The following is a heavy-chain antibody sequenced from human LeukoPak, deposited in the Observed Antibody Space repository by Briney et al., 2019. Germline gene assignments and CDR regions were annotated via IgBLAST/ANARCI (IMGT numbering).Heavy chain of an antibody. D-gene: IGHD1-26*01. CDR1: GYTFTGYY. Sequence: ASVKVSCKASGYTFTGYYMHWVRQAPGQGLEWMGWINPNSGGTNYAQKFQGRVTMTRDTSISTAYMELSRLRSDNTAVYYCARDRPWGSGSYLDYWGQGTLVTVSS. V-gene: IGHV1-2*02. CDR2: INPNSGGT. J-gene: IGHJ4*02. CDR3: ARDRPWGSGSYLDY.